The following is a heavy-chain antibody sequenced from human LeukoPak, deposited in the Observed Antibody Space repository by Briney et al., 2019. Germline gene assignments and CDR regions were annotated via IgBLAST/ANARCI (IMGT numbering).Heavy chain of an antibody. Sequence: GASVKVSCTASGYTFTGYGISWVRQAPGQGLEWMGWISAYNGNTNYAQKLQGRVTMTTDTSTSTAYMELRSLRSDDTAVYYCARDGGRELPLYYFDYWGQGTLVTVSS. J-gene: IGHJ4*02. CDR1: GYTFTGYG. V-gene: IGHV1-18*01. CDR3: ARDGGRELPLYYFDY. D-gene: IGHD1-26*01. CDR2: ISAYNGNT.